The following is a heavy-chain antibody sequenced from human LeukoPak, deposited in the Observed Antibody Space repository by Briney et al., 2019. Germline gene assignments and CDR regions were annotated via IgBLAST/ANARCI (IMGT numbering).Heavy chain of an antibody. Sequence: GRSLRLSCAASGFTFRSCGMHWVRQAPGKGLEWVAVIWFDGSNKYYADSVKGRFTISRDNFKNTLFLQMHSLRVEDTAVYYCARDATGGGDCFFDYWGQGTLVTVSS. CDR1: GFTFRSCG. J-gene: IGHJ4*02. V-gene: IGHV3-33*01. CDR2: IWFDGSNK. CDR3: ARDATGGGDCFFDY. D-gene: IGHD2-21*02.